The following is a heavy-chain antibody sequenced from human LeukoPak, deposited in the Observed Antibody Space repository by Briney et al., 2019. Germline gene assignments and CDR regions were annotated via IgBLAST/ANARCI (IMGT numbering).Heavy chain of an antibody. J-gene: IGHJ6*03. CDR3: ARLSQLGSSWYDRGYYYMDV. CDR2: IYYSGST. D-gene: IGHD6-13*01. Sequence: SETLSLTCTVSGGSISSSSYYWGWIRQPPGKGLEWIGSIYYSGSTYYNPSLKSRVTISVDTSKNQFSLKLSSVTAADTAVYYCARLSQLGSSWYDRGYYYMDVWGKGTTVTVSS. V-gene: IGHV4-39*01. CDR1: GGSISSSSYY.